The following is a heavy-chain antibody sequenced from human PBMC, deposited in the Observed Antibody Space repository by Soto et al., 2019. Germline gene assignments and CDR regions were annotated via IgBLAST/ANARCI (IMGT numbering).Heavy chain of an antibody. J-gene: IGHJ4*02. D-gene: IGHD6-19*01. CDR3: ARAWQYSSGFFDY. Sequence: SETLSLTCTVSGGSSSSSSYYWGRIRQPPGKGLEWIGYIYYSGSTNYNPSLKSRVTISVDTSKNQFSLKLSSVTAADTAVYYCARAWQYSSGFFDYWGQGTLVTVSS. V-gene: IGHV4-61*05. CDR2: IYYSGST. CDR1: GGSSSSSSYY.